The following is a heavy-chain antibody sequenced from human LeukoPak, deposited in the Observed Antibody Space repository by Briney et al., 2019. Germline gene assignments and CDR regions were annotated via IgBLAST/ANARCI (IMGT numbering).Heavy chain of an antibody. CDR2: IYYSGSS. Sequence: SGTLSLTCTVSGGSISSSSYYWGWIRQPPGKGLEWIGYIYYSGSSNYNPSLQSRVTISIDTSKNQFSLKLSSVTAADMAVYYCVRLRVQNYGGNWGFDYWGQGTLVTVSS. CDR3: VRLRVQNYGGNWGFDY. CDR1: GGSISSSSYY. J-gene: IGHJ4*02. D-gene: IGHD4-23*01. V-gene: IGHV4-61*05.